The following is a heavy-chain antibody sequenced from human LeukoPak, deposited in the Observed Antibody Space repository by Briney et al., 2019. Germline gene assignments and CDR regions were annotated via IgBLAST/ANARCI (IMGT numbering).Heavy chain of an antibody. J-gene: IGHJ3*01. CDR2: TYYKSQWYS. CDR1: GDSVSSNSAA. V-gene: IGHV6-1*01. D-gene: IGHD3-10*01. CDR3: AKDSRSGPRQTKAFDV. Sequence: SQTLSLTCAISGDSVSSNSAAWNWIRQSPSRGLEWLGRTYYKSQWYSDYAVSVKSRITVNPDTSKNQFSLQLNSVTPGDTAMYYCAKDSRSGPRQTKAFDVWGQGTMVTVSS.